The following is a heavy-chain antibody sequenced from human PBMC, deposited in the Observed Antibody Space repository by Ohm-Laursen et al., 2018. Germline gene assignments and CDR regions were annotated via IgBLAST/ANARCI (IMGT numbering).Heavy chain of an antibody. CDR3: ARGKGVY. CDR2: INQDESKK. J-gene: IGHJ4*02. Sequence: SLRLSCSASGFTFSTYWMNWVRQAPGKGLEWVANINQDESKKYYVDSVKARFTISRDNARNSLYLQMNSLRAEDTAVYYCARGKGVYWGQGSLVTVSS. V-gene: IGHV3-7*01. CDR1: GFTFSTYW.